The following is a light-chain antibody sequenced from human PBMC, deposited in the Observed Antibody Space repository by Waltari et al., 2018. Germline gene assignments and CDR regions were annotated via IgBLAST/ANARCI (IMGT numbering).Light chain of an antibody. CDR2: WAS. J-gene: IGKJ4*01. V-gene: IGKV4-1*01. CDR1: QSVLYSSNNKNY. Sequence: DIVMTQSPDSLAVSLGERATINCKSSQSVLYSSNNKNYLAWYQQKPGQPPKLLIYWASTRESGVPDRVSGSGSGTDFTLTISSLQAEDVAVYYSQQYYSTPLTFGGGTKVEIK. CDR3: QQYYSTPLT.